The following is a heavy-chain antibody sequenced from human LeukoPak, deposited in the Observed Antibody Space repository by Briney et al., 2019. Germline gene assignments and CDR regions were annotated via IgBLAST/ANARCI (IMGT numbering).Heavy chain of an antibody. Sequence: PSETLSLTCTVSGGSISSHYWSWIRQPPGKGLEWIGYIYYSGSTNYNPSLKSRVTISLDTSKNQFSLKLGSVTAADTAMYYCARSTLVTPFDYWGQGTLVTVSS. CDR3: ARSTLVTPFDY. CDR1: GGSISSHY. V-gene: IGHV4-59*11. D-gene: IGHD4-4*01. J-gene: IGHJ4*02. CDR2: IYYSGST.